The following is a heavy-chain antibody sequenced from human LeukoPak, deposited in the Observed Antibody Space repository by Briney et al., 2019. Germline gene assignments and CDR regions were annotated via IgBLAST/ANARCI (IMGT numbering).Heavy chain of an antibody. V-gene: IGHV3-48*03. CDR2: ISSSGNKI. Sequence: PGGSLRLSCAASGFPFSSYEMNWVRQAPGKRLQWVSYISSSGNKIYYAASVKGRFTISRDNAKNSLYLQIDSLRAEDTAVYYCAKDVTVVTPRDLFDYWGQGTLVTVSS. J-gene: IGHJ4*02. CDR3: AKDVTVVTPRDLFDY. CDR1: GFPFSSYE. D-gene: IGHD4-23*01.